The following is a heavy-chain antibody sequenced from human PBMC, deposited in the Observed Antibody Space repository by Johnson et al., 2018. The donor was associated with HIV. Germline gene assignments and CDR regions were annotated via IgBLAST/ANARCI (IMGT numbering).Heavy chain of an antibody. J-gene: IGHJ3*02. CDR1: GFTFSSYD. CDR2: IKSKTDGGTT. Sequence: VQLVESGGGLVQPGGSLRLSCAASGFTFSSYDIHWVRQAPGRGLEWVGRIKSKTDGGTTDYAAPVKGRFTISRDDSKNTLYQQMNSLKTEDTAVYFCTLEPIFLGYDLKRGAFDIWGQGTMGTVSS. D-gene: IGHD5-12*01. CDR3: TLEPIFLGYDLKRGAFDI. V-gene: IGHV3-15*01.